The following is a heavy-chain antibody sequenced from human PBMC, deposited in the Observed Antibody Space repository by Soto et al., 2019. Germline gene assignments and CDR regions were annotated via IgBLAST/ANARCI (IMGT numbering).Heavy chain of an antibody. CDR2: TYHSGNP. J-gene: IGHJ4*02. V-gene: IGHV4-30-2*01. CDR3: ARSPSTSCCPLDY. CDR1: GDTISTGGYT. D-gene: IGHD2-2*01. Sequence: PSETLSLTCDVSGDTISTGGYTWAWIRQPPGKALEWIGHTYHSGNPYYNPSLKSRVIISVDNAKNSLYLQMNSLRAEDTAVYYCARSPSTSCCPLDYWGQGTLVTVSS.